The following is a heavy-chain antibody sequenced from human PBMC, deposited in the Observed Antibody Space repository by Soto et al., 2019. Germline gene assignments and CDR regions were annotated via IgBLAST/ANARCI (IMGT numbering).Heavy chain of an antibody. V-gene: IGHV4-39*01. Sequence: SETLSLTCTVSGGSISSSSYYWGWIRQPPGKGLEWIGSIYYSGSTYYNPSLKSRVTISVDTSKNQFSLKLSSVTAADTAVYYCARHDRGYYYYFDYWGQGTLVTVSS. D-gene: IGHD3-22*01. J-gene: IGHJ4*02. CDR3: ARHDRGYYYYFDY. CDR1: GGSISSSSYY. CDR2: IYYSGST.